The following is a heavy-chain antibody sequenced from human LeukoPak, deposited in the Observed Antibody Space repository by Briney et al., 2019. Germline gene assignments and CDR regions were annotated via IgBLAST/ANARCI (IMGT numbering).Heavy chain of an antibody. V-gene: IGHV3-30*18. J-gene: IGHJ2*01. CDR2: ISYDGSNK. D-gene: IGHD1-1*01. CDR3: AKDGSGTGDWYFDL. CDR1: GFTFSSYG. Sequence: GGSLRLSCAASGFTFSSYGMHWVRQAPGKGLEWVAVISYDGSNKYYADSVKGRFTISRDNSKNTLYLQMNSLRAEDTAVYYCAKDGSGTGDWYFDLWGRGTLVTVSS.